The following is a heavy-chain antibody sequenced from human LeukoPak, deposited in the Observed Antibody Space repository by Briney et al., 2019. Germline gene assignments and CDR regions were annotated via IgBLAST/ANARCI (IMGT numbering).Heavy chain of an antibody. D-gene: IGHD3-22*01. CDR1: GYTFTSYV. J-gene: IGHJ4*02. Sequence: ASVKVSCKASGYTFTSYVISWVRQAPGQGLEWMGWISAYNGNTNYAQKLQGRVTMTTDTSTSTAYMELRSLRSDDTAVYYCARAPDDTSGYYPLDYWGQGTLVTVSS. CDR2: ISAYNGNT. CDR3: ARAPDDTSGYYPLDY. V-gene: IGHV1-18*01.